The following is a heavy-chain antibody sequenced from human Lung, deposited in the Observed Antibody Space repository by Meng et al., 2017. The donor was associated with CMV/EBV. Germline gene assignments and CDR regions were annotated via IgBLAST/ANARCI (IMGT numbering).Heavy chain of an antibody. CDR2: TRNKASSHTT. Sequence: GESLKISCAASGFTFSDHYMDWVRQAPGKGLEWVARTRNKASSHTTEYAASVRGRFTISRDDSKNSLYLLMNSLKTEDTAVYYCVRGGRTTRDCDFWGQGTXV. V-gene: IGHV3-72*01. CDR1: GFTFSDHY. CDR3: VRGGRTTRDCDF. J-gene: IGHJ4*02. D-gene: IGHD1-1*01.